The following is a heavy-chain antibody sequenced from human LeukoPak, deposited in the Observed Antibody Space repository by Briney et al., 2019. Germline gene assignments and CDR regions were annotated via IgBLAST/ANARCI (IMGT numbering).Heavy chain of an antibody. J-gene: IGHJ4*02. V-gene: IGHV3-9*01. CDR1: GFTFDDYA. CDR2: ISWNSGSI. D-gene: IGHD3-10*01. CDR3: AKGASPMVRGVIDY. Sequence: PGGSLRLSCAASGFTFDDYAMHWVRQAPGKGLEWVSGISWNSGSIGYADSVKGRFTISRDNAKNSLYLQMNSLRAEDTALYYCAKGASPMVRGVIDYWGQGTLVTASS.